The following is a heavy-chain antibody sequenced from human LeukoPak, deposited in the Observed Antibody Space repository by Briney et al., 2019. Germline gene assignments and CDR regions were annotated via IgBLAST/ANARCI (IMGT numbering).Heavy chain of an antibody. Sequence: GGSLRLSCAASGFTFSSYSMNWVRQAPGKGLEWVSSISSSSSYIYYADSVKGRFTISRDNAKNSLYLQMNSLRAEDTAVYYCARGSTYYDSSGQVPFDYWGQGTLVTVSS. D-gene: IGHD3-22*01. J-gene: IGHJ4*02. CDR3: ARGSTYYDSSGQVPFDY. CDR1: GFTFSSYS. CDR2: ISSSSSYI. V-gene: IGHV3-21*01.